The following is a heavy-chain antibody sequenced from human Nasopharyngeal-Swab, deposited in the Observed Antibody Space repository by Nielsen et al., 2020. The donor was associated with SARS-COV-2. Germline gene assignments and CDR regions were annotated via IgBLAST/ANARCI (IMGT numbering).Heavy chain of an antibody. CDR1: GYTFTSYD. Sequence: ASVKVSCKASGYTFTSYDINWVRQAPGQGLEWMGWISAYNGNTNYGQKLQGRVTMTTDTSTSTAYMELRSLRSDDTAVYYCARDSTGGGYCSSTSCYGLFGNFYYYGMDVWGQGTTVTVSS. CDR2: ISAYNGNT. J-gene: IGHJ6*02. V-gene: IGHV1-18*01. D-gene: IGHD2-2*01. CDR3: ARDSTGGGYCSSTSCYGLFGNFYYYGMDV.